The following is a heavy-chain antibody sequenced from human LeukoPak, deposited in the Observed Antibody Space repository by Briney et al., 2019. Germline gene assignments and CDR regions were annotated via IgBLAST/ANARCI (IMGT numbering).Heavy chain of an antibody. D-gene: IGHD3-10*01. CDR1: GYPFTGYY. CDR3: ARNYGSGDFDL. V-gene: IGHV1-2*02. CDR2: INPHSGVT. Sequence: GASVKVSCKASGYPFTGYYILWVRQAPGQGLECVGWINPHSGVTTYAQNFQGRVTMTRDTSISTAYLELSGLKSDDTAVYYCARNYGSGDFDLWGQGTLVTAPS. J-gene: IGHJ4*02.